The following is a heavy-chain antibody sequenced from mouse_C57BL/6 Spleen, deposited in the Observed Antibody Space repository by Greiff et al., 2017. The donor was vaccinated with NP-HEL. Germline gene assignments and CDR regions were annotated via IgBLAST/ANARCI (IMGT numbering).Heavy chain of an antibody. CDR3: ARFGYGYVLAY. CDR2: IDPSDSYT. CDR1: GYTFTSYW. Sequence: QVQLQQPGAELVMPGASVKLSCKASGYTFTSYWMHWVKQRPGQGLEWIGEIDPSDSYTNSNQKFKGKSTLTVDKSSSTAYMQLSSLTSEDSAVYYCARFGYGYVLAYWGQGTLVTVSA. V-gene: IGHV1-69*01. D-gene: IGHD2-2*01. J-gene: IGHJ3*01.